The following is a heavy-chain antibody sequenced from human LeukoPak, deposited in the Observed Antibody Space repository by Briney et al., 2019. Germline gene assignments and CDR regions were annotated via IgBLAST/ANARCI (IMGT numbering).Heavy chain of an antibody. CDR3: AIPYCSRTSCPGFDY. CDR1: GGSISSSSYY. Sequence: SETLSLTCTVSGGSISSSSYYWGWIRQPPGKWLEWIGSIYYSGSTYYNPSLKSRVTISVDTSKNQFSLKLSSVTAADTAVYYCAIPYCSRTSCPGFDYWGQGTLVTVSS. J-gene: IGHJ4*02. CDR2: IYYSGST. V-gene: IGHV4-39*01. D-gene: IGHD2-2*01.